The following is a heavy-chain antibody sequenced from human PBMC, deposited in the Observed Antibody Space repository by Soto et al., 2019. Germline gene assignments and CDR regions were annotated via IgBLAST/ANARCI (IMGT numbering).Heavy chain of an antibody. D-gene: IGHD2-15*01. Sequence: QVQLVESGGGVVQPGRSLRLSCAASGFTFSSYGMHWVRQAPGKGLEWVAVIWYDGSNKYYADSVKGRFTSSRDNSKNTLYLQMNSLRGEDTAVYYCARDGYCSGGSCYSVPVFDYWCQGTLVTVSS. V-gene: IGHV3-33*01. CDR1: GFTFSSYG. CDR3: ARDGYCSGGSCYSVPVFDY. CDR2: IWYDGSNK. J-gene: IGHJ4*02.